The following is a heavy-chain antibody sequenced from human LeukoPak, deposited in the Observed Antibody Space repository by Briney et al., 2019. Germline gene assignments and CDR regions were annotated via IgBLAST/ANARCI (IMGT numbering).Heavy chain of an antibody. D-gene: IGHD3-22*01. CDR1: GFTFNDYA. V-gene: IGHV3-23*01. Sequence: PGGSLRLSCTASGFTFNDYAMNWVRQSPGMRLEWLSTLSGSGGSSYYANSVRGRFTISRDNSKNTLFLQMHNLRAEDTAVYYCAKDPHVGSSGYYQYYFDYWGRGTLVTVSP. CDR2: LSGSGGSS. J-gene: IGHJ4*02. CDR3: AKDPHVGSSGYYQYYFDY.